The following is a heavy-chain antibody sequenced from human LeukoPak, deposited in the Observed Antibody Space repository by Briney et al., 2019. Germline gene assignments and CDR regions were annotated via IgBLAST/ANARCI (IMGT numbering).Heavy chain of an antibody. CDR1: GFDLGHYE. Sequence: GGSLRLSCAASGFDLGHYEVNWVRQAPGKGLEWIAHISVRAATIYYGDSVEGRFTISRDDAKNSLFLQMNSLRAEDTAVYYCARDTLTGDAFDYWGQGTLVTVSS. CDR2: ISVRAATI. D-gene: IGHD7-27*01. V-gene: IGHV3-48*03. CDR3: ARDTLTGDAFDY. J-gene: IGHJ4*02.